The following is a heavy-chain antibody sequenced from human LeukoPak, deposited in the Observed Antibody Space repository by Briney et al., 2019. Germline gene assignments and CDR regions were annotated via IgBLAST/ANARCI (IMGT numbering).Heavy chain of an antibody. CDR3: AKTPNRAHYMDV. D-gene: IGHD4-23*01. CDR1: GFTVSSNY. CDR2: IYSGGST. V-gene: IGHV3-53*01. J-gene: IGHJ6*03. Sequence: PGGSLRLSCAASGFTVSSNYMSWVRQAPGKGLEWVSVIYSGGSTYYADSVKGRFTISRDNSKNTLYLQMNSLRAEDTAVYYCAKTPNRAHYMDVWGKGTTVTVSS.